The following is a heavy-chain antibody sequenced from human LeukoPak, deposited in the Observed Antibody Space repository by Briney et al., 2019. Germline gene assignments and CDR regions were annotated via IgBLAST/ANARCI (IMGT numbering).Heavy chain of an antibody. V-gene: IGHV4-59*12. J-gene: IGHJ6*03. CDR3: ARESSPRVVVPAAKTTVTTRYYYMDV. CDR2: IYYRGST. CDR1: GGSISDYY. Sequence: NPSETLSLTCAVSGGSISDYYWSWIRQPPGKGLEWIGYIYYRGSTKYIPSLKSRVTISVDTSKNQSSLKLSSVTAADTAVYYCARESSPRVVVPAAKTTVTTRYYYMDVWGKGTTVTVSS. D-gene: IGHD2-2*01.